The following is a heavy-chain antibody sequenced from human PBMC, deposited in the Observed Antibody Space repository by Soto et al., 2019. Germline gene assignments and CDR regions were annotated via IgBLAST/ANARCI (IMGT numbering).Heavy chain of an antibody. CDR3: ATRIAAAGTLGYDY. D-gene: IGHD6-13*01. Sequence: QVQLVQSGAEVKKPGASEKVSCKASGYTFTGYYMHWVRQAPGQGLEWMGWINPNSGGTNYAQKFQGWVTMTRDTSISTAYMELRRLKSDDTAVYYCATRIAAAGTLGYDYWGQGTLVTVSS. J-gene: IGHJ4*02. V-gene: IGHV1-2*04. CDR2: INPNSGGT. CDR1: GYTFTGYY.